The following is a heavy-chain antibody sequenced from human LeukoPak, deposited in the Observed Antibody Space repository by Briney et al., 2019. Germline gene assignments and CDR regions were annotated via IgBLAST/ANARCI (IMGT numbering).Heavy chain of an antibody. Sequence: ASVKVSCKASGYTFTGYYMHWVRQAPGQELEWMGWINPNSGGTNYAQKFQGRVTMTRDTSISTAYMELSRLRSDDTAVYYCARDLRGLRYFDWSPLEYWGQGTLVTVSS. CDR2: INPNSGGT. J-gene: IGHJ4*02. CDR3: ARDLRGLRYFDWSPLEY. D-gene: IGHD3-9*01. CDR1: GYTFTGYY. V-gene: IGHV1-2*02.